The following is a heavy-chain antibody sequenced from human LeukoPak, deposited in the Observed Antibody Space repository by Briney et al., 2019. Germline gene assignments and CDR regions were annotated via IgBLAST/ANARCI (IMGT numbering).Heavy chain of an antibody. CDR1: GFTFSSYA. CDR2: ISYDGSNK. Sequence: GGSLRLSCAASGFTFSSYAMHWVRQAPGKGLECVAVISYDGSNKYYADSVKGRFTISRDNSKNTLYLQMNSLRAEDTAVYYCARSDSQTAMGTEEFDYWGQGTLVTVSS. V-gene: IGHV3-30*01. CDR3: ARSDSQTAMGTEEFDY. D-gene: IGHD5-18*01. J-gene: IGHJ4*02.